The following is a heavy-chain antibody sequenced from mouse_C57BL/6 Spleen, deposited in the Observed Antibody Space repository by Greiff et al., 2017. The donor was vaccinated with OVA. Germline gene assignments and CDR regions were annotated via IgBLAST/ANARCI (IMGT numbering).Heavy chain of an antibody. V-gene: IGHV2-9-1*01. CDR3: ARNYGSSYELWYFDV. Sequence: QVQLQQSGPGLVAPSQSLSITCTVSGFSLTSYAISWVRQPPGKGLEWLGVIWTGGGTNYNSALKSRLSISKDNSKSQVFLKMNSLQTDDTARYYCARNYGSSYELWYFDVWGTGTTVTVSS. CDR2: IWTGGGT. J-gene: IGHJ1*03. CDR1: GFSLTSYA. D-gene: IGHD1-1*01.